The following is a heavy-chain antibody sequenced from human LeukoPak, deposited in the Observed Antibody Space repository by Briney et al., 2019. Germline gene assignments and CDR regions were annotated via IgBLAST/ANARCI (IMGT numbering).Heavy chain of an antibody. CDR1: GGSFSGYY. Sequence: PSETLSLTCAVYGGSFSGYYWSWIRQPPGKGLEWIGEINHSRSTNYNPSLKSRVTISVDTSKNQFSLKLSSVTATDTAVYYCAKLSSDLDYWGQGTLVTVSS. CDR3: AKLSSDLDY. V-gene: IGHV4-34*01. CDR2: INHSRST. J-gene: IGHJ4*02. D-gene: IGHD1-1*01.